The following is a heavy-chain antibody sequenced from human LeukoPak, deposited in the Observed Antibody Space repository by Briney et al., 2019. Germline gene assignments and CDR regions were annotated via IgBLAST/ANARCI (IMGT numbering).Heavy chain of an antibody. D-gene: IGHD1-26*01. V-gene: IGHV4-31*03. J-gene: IGHJ5*02. Sequence: SETLSLTCTVSSDSISSYYWSWIRQHPGKGLEWIGYIYYSGSTYYNPSLKSRVTISVDTSKNQFSLKLSSVTAADTAVYYCARDLPRWETFDPWGQGTLVTVSS. CDR1: SDSISSYY. CDR3: ARDLPRWETFDP. CDR2: IYYSGST.